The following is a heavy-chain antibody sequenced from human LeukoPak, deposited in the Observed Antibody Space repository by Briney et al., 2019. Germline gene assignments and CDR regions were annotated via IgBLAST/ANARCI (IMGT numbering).Heavy chain of an antibody. CDR3: ARRTTVTKNRYYYGSGSTYYDYYGMDV. CDR2: IFYSGST. V-gene: IGHV4-39*01. Sequence: PSETLSLTCAVSDGSISTSNDYWGWSRQPPGKGLECIGSIFYSGSTYYNPSLKSRVTISVDTSKNQFSLRLNSVTAADTAVYYCARRTTVTKNRYYYGSGSTYYDYYGMDVWGQGTTVTVSS. D-gene: IGHD3-10*01. CDR1: DGSISTSNDY. J-gene: IGHJ6*02.